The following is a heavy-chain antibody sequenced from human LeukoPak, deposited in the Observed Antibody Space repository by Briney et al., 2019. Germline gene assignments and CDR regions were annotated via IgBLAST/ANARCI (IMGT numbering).Heavy chain of an antibody. Sequence: GGSLRLSCAASGFTFSSYAMSWVRQAPGKGLEWVSGISGSGGSTYYADSVKGRFTISRDNSKNTLYLQMNSLRAEDTAVYYCAKDYYGSGVVGYFDYWGRGTLVTVSS. J-gene: IGHJ4*02. CDR2: ISGSGGST. CDR3: AKDYYGSGVVGYFDY. CDR1: GFTFSSYA. V-gene: IGHV3-23*01. D-gene: IGHD3-10*01.